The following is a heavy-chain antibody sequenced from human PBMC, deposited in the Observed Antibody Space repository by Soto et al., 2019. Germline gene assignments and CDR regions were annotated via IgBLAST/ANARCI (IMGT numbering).Heavy chain of an antibody. CDR1: GGSISSSSYY. CDR3: ARVTRITIFGVDTGGAFDI. D-gene: IGHD3-3*01. V-gene: IGHV4-39*07. Sequence: SETLSLTCTVSGGSISSSSYYWGWIRQPPGKGLEWIGRIYYSGSTYYNPSLKSRVTISVDTSKNQFSLKLSSVTAADTAVYYCARVTRITIFGVDTGGAFDIWGQGTMVTVSS. CDR2: IYYSGST. J-gene: IGHJ3*02.